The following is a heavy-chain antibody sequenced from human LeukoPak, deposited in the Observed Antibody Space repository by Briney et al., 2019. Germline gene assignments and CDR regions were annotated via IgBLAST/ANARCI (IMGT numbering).Heavy chain of an antibody. J-gene: IGHJ4*02. Sequence: SETLSLTCTVSGYSINSGFYWSWIRQPPGKGLEWIGEINHSGSTNYNPSLKSRVTISVDTSKNQFSLKLSSVTAADTAVYYCARGLTTLDYWGQGTLVTVSS. CDR3: ARGLTTLDY. D-gene: IGHD4-11*01. V-gene: IGHV4-34*01. CDR2: INHSGST. CDR1: GYSINSGFY.